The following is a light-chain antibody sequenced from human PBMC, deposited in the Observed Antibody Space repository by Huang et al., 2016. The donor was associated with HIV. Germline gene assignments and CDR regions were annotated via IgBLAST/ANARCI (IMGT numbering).Light chain of an antibody. J-gene: IGKJ4*01. CDR2: AAS. V-gene: IGKV1-9*01. Sequence: IQLTPSPSSLSASVEDRVTITCRASKGINNYLAWYQQRAGKSPKLLIYAASPLQSGVPARFSGSASGTDFTLTINTLQPEDSATYYCQQLDSYPLTFGGGTKVEIK. CDR3: QQLDSYPLT. CDR1: KGINNY.